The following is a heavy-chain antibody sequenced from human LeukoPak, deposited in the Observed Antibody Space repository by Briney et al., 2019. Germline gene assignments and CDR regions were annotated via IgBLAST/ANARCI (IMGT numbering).Heavy chain of an antibody. CDR2: INPNSGGT. Sequence: EASVTVSCTASGYTFTVYFMHWVRQAPGQGLEWIGWINPNSGGTNYAQKFQGRVTMTRDTSISTAYMELSRLRSDDTAVYYCARELNYDSSGYYFDYWGQGTLVTVSS. J-gene: IGHJ4*02. CDR3: ARELNYDSSGYYFDY. D-gene: IGHD3-22*01. V-gene: IGHV1-2*02. CDR1: GYTFTVYF.